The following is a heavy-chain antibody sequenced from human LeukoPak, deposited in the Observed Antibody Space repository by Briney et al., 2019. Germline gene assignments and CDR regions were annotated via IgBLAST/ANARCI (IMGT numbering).Heavy chain of an antibody. J-gene: IGHJ4*02. V-gene: IGHV1-2*02. D-gene: IGHD3-3*01. Sequence: ASVKVSCKASGYTFIDYYIHWVRQAPGQGLEWMGWINSNSGGTNPAQKFQGRVTVTRVTSIRTAYMELSSLNSDDTAVYYCARSEFLEWSMAPGFDYWGQGTLVTVSS. CDR1: GYTFIDYY. CDR3: ARSEFLEWSMAPGFDY. CDR2: INSNSGGT.